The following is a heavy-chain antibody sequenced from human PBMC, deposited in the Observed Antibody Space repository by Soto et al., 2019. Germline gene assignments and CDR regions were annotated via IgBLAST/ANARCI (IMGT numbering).Heavy chain of an antibody. Sequence: QVQLQESGPGLVKPSETLSLNCTVSGDSVTSGDYYWSWIRQPPGKGLEWIGYIYYSGNTNYSPSLKSRVAVSLDTSHNQFSLKLSSVTAADTAVYFCARIPVDTYLTYWFDPWGQGTLVTVSS. CDR3: ARIPVDTYLTYWFDP. V-gene: IGHV4-61*08. CDR2: IYYSGNT. J-gene: IGHJ5*01. CDR1: GDSVTSGDYY. D-gene: IGHD5-18*01.